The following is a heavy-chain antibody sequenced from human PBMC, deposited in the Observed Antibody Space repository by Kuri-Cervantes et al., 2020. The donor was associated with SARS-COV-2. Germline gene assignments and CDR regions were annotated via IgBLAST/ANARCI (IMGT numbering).Heavy chain of an antibody. CDR3: AKDLSPRYYYDSSGYYEGFFATDY. Sequence: ETLSLTCAASGFTFSSHAMHWVRQAPGKGLEWVSLISWDGGSTYYADSVKGRFTISRDNSKNSLYLQMNSLRAEDTALYYCAKDLSPRYYYDSSGYYEGFFATDYWGQGTLVTDSS. CDR2: ISWDGGST. CDR1: GFTFSSHA. D-gene: IGHD3-22*01. J-gene: IGHJ4*02. V-gene: IGHV3-43D*03.